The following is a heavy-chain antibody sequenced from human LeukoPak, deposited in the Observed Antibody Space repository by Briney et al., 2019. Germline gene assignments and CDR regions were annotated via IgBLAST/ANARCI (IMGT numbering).Heavy chain of an antibody. J-gene: IGHJ1*01. CDR2: INPSGGST. D-gene: IGHD3-22*01. Sequence: ASVKVSCKASGYTFTSYYMHWVRQAPGQGLEWMGIINPSGGSTSYAQKFQGRVTMTRDTSTSTVYMELSSLRSEDTAVYYCAREIATYYYDSSGYRYFQHWGQGTLVTASS. CDR1: GYTFTSYY. CDR3: AREIATYYYDSSGYRYFQH. V-gene: IGHV1-46*01.